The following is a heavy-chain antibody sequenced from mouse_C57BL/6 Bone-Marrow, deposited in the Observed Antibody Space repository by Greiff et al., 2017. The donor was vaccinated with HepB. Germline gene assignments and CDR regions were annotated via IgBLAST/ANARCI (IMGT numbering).Heavy chain of an antibody. CDR3: ARYYYGSSYWYFDV. Sequence: EVKVVESGGGLVQPGGSLSLPCAASGFTFTDYYMSWVRQPPGKDLEWLGFIRNKANGYTTEYSASAKGRFTISRDNSQSILYLQMNALRAEDSATYYCARYYYGSSYWYFDVWGTGTTVTVSS. CDR1: GFTFTDYY. D-gene: IGHD1-1*01. V-gene: IGHV7-3*01. CDR2: IRNKANGYTT. J-gene: IGHJ1*03.